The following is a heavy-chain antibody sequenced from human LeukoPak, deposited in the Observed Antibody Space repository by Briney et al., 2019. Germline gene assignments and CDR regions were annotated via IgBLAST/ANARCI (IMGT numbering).Heavy chain of an antibody. CDR2: ITGTGGRT. CDR3: TKAPCSGDSCYHFDY. CDR1: GFTFSSYG. V-gene: IGHV3-23*01. Sequence: GGSLRLSCAASGFTFSSYGMCWVRQAPGKGLEWVSSITGTGGRTYFADSVQGRFTISRDNSKNTVYLQMNSLRAEDTAVYYCTKAPCSGDSCYHFDYWGQGTLVTVSS. J-gene: IGHJ4*02. D-gene: IGHD2-15*01.